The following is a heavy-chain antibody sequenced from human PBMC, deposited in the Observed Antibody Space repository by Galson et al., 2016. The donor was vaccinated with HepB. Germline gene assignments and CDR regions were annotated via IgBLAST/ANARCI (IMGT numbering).Heavy chain of an antibody. Sequence: CAISGDSVSSNSAVWHWIRQSPSRGLGWLGRTFYKSKWYNDYAVSVKSRITVNADTSKNQFSLHLNSVTPDDTAVYYCTRGFEYSSGWYYFDHWGQGTLVTVSS. CDR1: GDSVSSNSAV. CDR2: TFYKSKWYN. V-gene: IGHV6-1*01. CDR3: TRGFEYSSGWYYFDH. J-gene: IGHJ4*02. D-gene: IGHD6-19*01.